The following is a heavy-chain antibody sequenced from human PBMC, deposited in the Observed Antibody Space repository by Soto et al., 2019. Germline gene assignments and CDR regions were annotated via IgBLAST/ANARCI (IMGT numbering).Heavy chain of an antibody. Sequence: SETLSLTCAVYSGSFSGYYWSWVRQPPGKGLEWIGEINHSGSINYNPSLKSRVTISVDTSKNQFSLKLSSVTAADTAVYYCARGAWCSRTNCYGGFDPWGQGTLVTVSS. J-gene: IGHJ5*02. D-gene: IGHD2-2*01. CDR1: SGSFSGYY. V-gene: IGHV4-34*01. CDR2: INHSGSI. CDR3: ARGAWCSRTNCYGGFDP.